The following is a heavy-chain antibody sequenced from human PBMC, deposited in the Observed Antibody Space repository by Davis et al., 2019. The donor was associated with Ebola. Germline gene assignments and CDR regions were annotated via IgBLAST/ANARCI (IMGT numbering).Heavy chain of an antibody. V-gene: IGHV1-2*02. Sequence: ASVKVSCTASGYTFPGYSMHWVRPAPGQGLEWMGWITPNSGGTNYAQKLQGRVTMTTDTSTSTAYMELRSLRSDDTAVYYCARELRLGDSSGYYWYFDLWGRGTLVTVSS. CDR2: ITPNSGGT. CDR1: GYTFPGYS. D-gene: IGHD3-22*01. J-gene: IGHJ2*01. CDR3: ARELRLGDSSGYYWYFDL.